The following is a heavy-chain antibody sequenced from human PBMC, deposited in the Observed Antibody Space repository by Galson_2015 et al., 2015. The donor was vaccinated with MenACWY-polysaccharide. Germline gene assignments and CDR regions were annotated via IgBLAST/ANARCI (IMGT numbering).Heavy chain of an antibody. J-gene: IGHJ3*02. CDR3: TRPHYYDSSGYYIDAFDI. V-gene: IGHV3-73*01. Sequence: LRLSCAASGFTFSGSAMHWVPQASGKGLEWVGRIRSKANSYATAYAASVKGRFTISRDDSKNTAYLQMNSLKTEDTAVYYCTRPHYYDSSGYYIDAFDIWGQGTMVTVSS. CDR2: IRSKANSYAT. D-gene: IGHD3-22*01. CDR1: GFTFSGSA.